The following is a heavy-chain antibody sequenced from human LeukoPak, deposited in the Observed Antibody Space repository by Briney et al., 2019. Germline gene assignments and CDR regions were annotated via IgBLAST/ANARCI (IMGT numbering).Heavy chain of an antibody. CDR1: GDSINNYY. V-gene: IGHV4-59*08. CDR2: ICYSGNT. CDR3: ARRTAKTPNYFDY. J-gene: IGHJ4*02. D-gene: IGHD1-1*01. Sequence: SETLSLTCTVSGDSINNYYWTWIRQPPGKGLDWIGYICYSGNTNYNPSLKSRVTISLDTSKNQFSLKLTSVTAADTAMYYCARRTAKTPNYFDYWGQGALVTVSA.